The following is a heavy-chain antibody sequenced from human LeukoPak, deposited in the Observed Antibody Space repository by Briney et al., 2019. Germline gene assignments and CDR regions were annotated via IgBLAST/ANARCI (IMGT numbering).Heavy chain of an antibody. V-gene: IGHV3-23*01. CDR1: GLTFSTYA. CDR3: ARAAYCSSTSCYRSYGLDV. D-gene: IGHD2-2*01. Sequence: PGGSLRLSCAASGLTFSTYAMSWVRQAPGKGLEWVSVISGSGTSTYYADSVKGRFTISRDNSKNTLYPQMNSLRADDTAVFYCARAAYCSSTSCYRSYGLDVWGQGTTVTVSS. CDR2: ISGSGTST. J-gene: IGHJ6*02.